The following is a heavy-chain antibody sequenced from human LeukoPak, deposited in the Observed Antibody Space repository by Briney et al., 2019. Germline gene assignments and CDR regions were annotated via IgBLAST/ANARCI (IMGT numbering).Heavy chain of an antibody. Sequence: SETLSLTCDVSGGSITQSNYWTWVSQPPGAGLEWIGEVNRQGGTNYNPSLLRRAAISVDTSANHVSLQMTSVTAADTAVYYCAREGGSYRPLDYSGQGTLVTVSS. D-gene: IGHD3-16*02. V-gene: IGHV4-4*02. CDR3: AREGGSYRPLDY. CDR2: VNRQGGT. CDR1: GGSITQSNY. J-gene: IGHJ4*02.